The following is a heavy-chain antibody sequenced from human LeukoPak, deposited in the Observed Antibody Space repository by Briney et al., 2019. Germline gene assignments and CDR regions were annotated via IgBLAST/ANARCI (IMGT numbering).Heavy chain of an antibody. D-gene: IGHD3-3*01. CDR3: ARGRYDFWSGYCTRFDY. CDR1: GGSFSGYY. Sequence: PSETLSLTCAVYGGSFSGYYWSWIRQPPGKGREWIGEINHSGSTNYNPSLKSRVTISVDTSKNQFSLKLSSVTAADTAVYYCARGRYDFWSGYCTRFDYWGQGTLVTVSS. J-gene: IGHJ4*02. V-gene: IGHV4-34*01. CDR2: INHSGST.